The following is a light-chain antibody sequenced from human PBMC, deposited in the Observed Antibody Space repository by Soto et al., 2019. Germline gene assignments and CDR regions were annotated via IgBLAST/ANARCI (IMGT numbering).Light chain of an antibody. CDR3: TSYAGNNNFCV. J-gene: IGLJ1*01. V-gene: IGLV2-8*01. CDR1: SGDVGGYDY. CDR2: EVS. Sequence: QSALTQPPSASGSPGQSVAISYIGTSGDVGGYDYVSWYQQHPGKAPKLIISEVSKRPSGVPDRFSGSKSGNTASLTVSGLQPQDEADYYCTSYAGNNNFCVFGTGTKVTVL.